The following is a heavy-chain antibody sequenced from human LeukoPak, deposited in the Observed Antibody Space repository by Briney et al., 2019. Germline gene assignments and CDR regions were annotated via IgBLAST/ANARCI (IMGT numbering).Heavy chain of an antibody. J-gene: IGHJ4*02. CDR2: ISYDGSNK. D-gene: IGHD6-19*01. Sequence: GGSLRLSCAASGFTFSSYAMHWVRQAPGKGLEWVAVISYDGSNKYYADSVKGRFTISRDNSKNTLYLQMNSLRAEDTAVYYCAREGIAVADYWGQGTLVTISS. V-gene: IGHV3-30-3*01. CDR1: GFTFSSYA. CDR3: AREGIAVADY.